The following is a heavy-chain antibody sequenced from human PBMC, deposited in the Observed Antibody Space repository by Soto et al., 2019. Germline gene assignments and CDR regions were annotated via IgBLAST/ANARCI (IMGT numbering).Heavy chain of an antibody. V-gene: IGHV3-13*01. J-gene: IGHJ3*02. CDR1: GFTFSSYD. Sequence: GGSLRLSCAASGFTFSSYDMHWVRQATGKGLEWVSAIGTAGDTYYPGSVKGRFTISRENAKNSLYLQMNSLRAEDTAVYYCWVSGSDDAFDIWGQGTMVTVSS. CDR2: IGTAGDT. D-gene: IGHD3-10*01. CDR3: WVSGSDDAFDI.